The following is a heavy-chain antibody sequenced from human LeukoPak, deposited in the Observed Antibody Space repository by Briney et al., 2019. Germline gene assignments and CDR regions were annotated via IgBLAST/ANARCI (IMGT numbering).Heavy chain of an antibody. CDR3: AKAPTSRYYDSSGSYWYFDL. Sequence: GGSLRLSCAASGFTFDDYAMHWFRQAPGKGLEWVSGISWHSGSIGYADSVKGRFTISRDNAKNSLYLQMNSLRAEDTALYYCAKAPTSRYYDSSGSYWYFDLWGRGTLVTVSS. CDR1: GFTFDDYA. CDR2: ISWHSGSI. D-gene: IGHD3-22*01. J-gene: IGHJ2*01. V-gene: IGHV3-9*01.